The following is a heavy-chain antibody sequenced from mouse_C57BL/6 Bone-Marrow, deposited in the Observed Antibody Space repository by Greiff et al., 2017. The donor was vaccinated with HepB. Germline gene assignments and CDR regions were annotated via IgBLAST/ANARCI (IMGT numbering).Heavy chain of an antibody. D-gene: IGHD1-1*01. V-gene: IGHV1-74*01. Sequence: QVQLQQPGAELVKPGASVKVSCKASGYTFTSYWMHWVKQRPGQGLEWIGRIHPSDSDTNYNQKFKGKATMTVDKSSSTAYMQLSSLTSEDSAVYYCAMTITTVVAPPYWYFAVWGTGTTLTVSS. CDR2: IHPSDSDT. CDR1: GYTFTSYW. J-gene: IGHJ1*03. CDR3: AMTITTVVAPPYWYFAV.